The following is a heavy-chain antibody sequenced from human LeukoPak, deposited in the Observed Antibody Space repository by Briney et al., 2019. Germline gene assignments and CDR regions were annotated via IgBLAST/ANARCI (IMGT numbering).Heavy chain of an antibody. CDR3: AKGGPQSDVTIFGVVIIYYFDY. V-gene: IGHV4-31*03. Sequence: PSETLSLTCTVSGGSISSGGYYWSWIRQHPGKGLEWIGYIYYSGSTYYNPSLKSRVTISVDTSKNQFSLKLSSVTAADTAVYYCAKGGPQSDVTIFGVVIIYYFDYWGQGTLVTVSS. CDR1: GGSISSGGYY. D-gene: IGHD3-3*01. CDR2: IYYSGST. J-gene: IGHJ4*02.